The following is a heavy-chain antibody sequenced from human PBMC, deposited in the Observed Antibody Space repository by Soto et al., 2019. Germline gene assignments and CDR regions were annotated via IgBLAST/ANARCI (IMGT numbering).Heavy chain of an antibody. D-gene: IGHD5-18*01. CDR1: GFTFTTYS. CDR3: ARVLHGYSYGKVDY. J-gene: IGHJ4*02. V-gene: IGHV3-21*01. CDR2: ISTGSSYI. Sequence: GGSLRLSCAASGFTFTTYSMNWVRQAPGRGLEWVSSISTGSSYIYYADSVKGRFTISRDNAKNSLFLQMNSLRAEDTAVYYCARVLHGYSYGKVDYWGQGT.